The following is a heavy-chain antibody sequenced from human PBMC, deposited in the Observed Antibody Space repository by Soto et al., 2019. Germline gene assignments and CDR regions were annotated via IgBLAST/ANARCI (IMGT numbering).Heavy chain of an antibody. V-gene: IGHV4-34*01. J-gene: IGHJ5*02. CDR1: GGSFSGYY. CDR3: ARGRHTIAAAGTGFDP. CDR2: INHSGST. Sequence: PSETLSLTCAVYGGSFSGYYRSWIHQPPGKGLEWIGEINHSGSTNYNPSLKSRVTISVDTSKNQFSLKLSSVTAADTAVYYCARGRHTIAAAGTGFDPWGQGTLVTVSS. D-gene: IGHD6-13*01.